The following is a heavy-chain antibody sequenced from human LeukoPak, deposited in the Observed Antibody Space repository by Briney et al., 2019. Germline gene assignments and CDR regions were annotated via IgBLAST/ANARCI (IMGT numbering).Heavy chain of an antibody. Sequence: SETLSLTCAVYGGSFSGYYWSWIRHPPGKGLEWIGEINYSGSTNYNPSLKSRVTISVDTSKNQFSLKLSSVTAADTAVYYCASVFDWSFDYWGQGTLVTVSS. CDR2: INYSGST. J-gene: IGHJ4*02. CDR3: ASVFDWSFDY. CDR1: GGSFSGYY. V-gene: IGHV4-34*01. D-gene: IGHD3-9*01.